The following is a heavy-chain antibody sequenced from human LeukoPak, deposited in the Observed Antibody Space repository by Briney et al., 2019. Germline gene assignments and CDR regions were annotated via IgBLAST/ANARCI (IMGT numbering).Heavy chain of an antibody. CDR1: GYSLSTGYY. Sequence: PSETLSLTRAVSGYSLSTGYYWAWIRQSPGRGLEWIGSIYASGSNYYNPALKSRVTISVNTSKNQFSLELTSVTAADTAVYYCARDSLESGFYDDSGYSAPCDYWGQGTLVTVSS. CDR2: IYASGSN. V-gene: IGHV4-38-2*02. D-gene: IGHD3-22*01. CDR3: ARDSLESGFYDDSGYSAPCDY. J-gene: IGHJ4*02.